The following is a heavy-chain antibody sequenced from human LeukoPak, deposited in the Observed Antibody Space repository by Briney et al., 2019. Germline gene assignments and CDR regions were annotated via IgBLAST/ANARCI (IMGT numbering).Heavy chain of an antibody. V-gene: IGHV3-15*01. CDR1: GFTFSNAW. CDR2: IKSKSDGGTT. Sequence: GGSLRLSCAASGFTFSNAWMSWVRQAPGKGLEWVGRIKSKSDGGTTDYAAPVKGRFTISRDDSKNTLYLQMNSLKTEDTAVYYCAKSSGFYESSGSDWGYGMDVWGRGTTVTVSS. D-gene: IGHD3-22*01. J-gene: IGHJ6*02. CDR3: AKSSGFYESSGSDWGYGMDV.